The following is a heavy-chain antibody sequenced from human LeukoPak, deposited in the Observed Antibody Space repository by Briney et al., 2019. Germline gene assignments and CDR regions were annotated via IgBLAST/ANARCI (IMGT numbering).Heavy chain of an antibody. CDR3: ARESYTTYDHGFDL. J-gene: IGHJ4*02. CDR2: ISSRSIII. CDR1: GFTFRSYN. Sequence: GGSLRLSCAASGFTFRSYNMNWVRQAPGKGLEWLSHISSRSIIIYYADSVKGRFTVSRDNANNSLYLQMNSLRAEDTAVYYCARESYTTYDHGFDLWGQGTPVTVSS. D-gene: IGHD3-16*01. V-gene: IGHV3-48*01.